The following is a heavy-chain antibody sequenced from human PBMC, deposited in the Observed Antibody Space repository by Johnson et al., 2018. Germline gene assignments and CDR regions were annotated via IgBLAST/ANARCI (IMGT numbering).Heavy chain of an antibody. J-gene: IGHJ1*01. D-gene: IGHD4-17*01. Sequence: QVQLVQSGGRVVQPGRSLRLSCSASGFTFSSYAMHWVRQAPGKGLEWVAVISDDGSNKSYAESVKGRFTISRDNSKYTVYLQMHSLKAEDTAVFYCARAQGGDYLAEYFQHWGQGTLVTVSS. CDR2: ISDDGSNK. V-gene: IGHV3-30-3*01. CDR3: ARAQGGDYLAEYFQH. CDR1: GFTFSSYA.